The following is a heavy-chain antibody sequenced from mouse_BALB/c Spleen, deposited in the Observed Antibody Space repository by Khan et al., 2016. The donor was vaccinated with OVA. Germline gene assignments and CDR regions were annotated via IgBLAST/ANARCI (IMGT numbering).Heavy chain of an antibody. J-gene: IGHJ2*01. Sequence: VQLKQSGPGLVKPSQSLSLTCTVTGYSITTDYAWNWIRQFPGKKLDWMGFISYSGNTKYNPSLKSRISITRDTSKNQFFLQLKSVTTEDTARYYCARVYGGDFDYWGQGTTLTVSS. D-gene: IGHD1-1*01. V-gene: IGHV3-2*02. CDR2: ISYSGNT. CDR3: ARVYGGDFDY. CDR1: GYSITTDYA.